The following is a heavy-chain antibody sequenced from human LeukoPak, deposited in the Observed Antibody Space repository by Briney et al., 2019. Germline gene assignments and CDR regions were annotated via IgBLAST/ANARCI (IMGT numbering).Heavy chain of an antibody. D-gene: IGHD2-21*02. V-gene: IGHV3-74*01. Sequence: PGGSLRLSCAASGFTFISYGMQWVRQAPGKGLVWVSRINNGGSDMSYADSVKGRFTISRDNAKNTLYLQMKSLRAEDTAVYYCARGLPREVTLDYWGQGTPVTVSS. J-gene: IGHJ4*01. CDR1: GFTFISYG. CDR2: INNGGSDM. CDR3: ARGLPREVTLDY.